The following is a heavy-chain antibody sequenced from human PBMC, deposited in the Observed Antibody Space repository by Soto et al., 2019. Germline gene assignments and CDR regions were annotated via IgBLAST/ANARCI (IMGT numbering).Heavy chain of an antibody. CDR3: AKDSAALAVAGTQIDY. V-gene: IGHV3-21*01. Sequence: EVQLVESGGGLVKPGGSLRLSYAASGFTFSTYSMNWVRQAPGKGMEWVSSISSSRSYIYYADSVKGRFTISRDNAKNSRYLQMNSPRVEDTAVYFCAKDSAALAVAGTQIDYWGQGTLVTVSS. CDR2: ISSSRSYI. CDR1: GFTFSTYS. J-gene: IGHJ4*02. D-gene: IGHD6-13*01.